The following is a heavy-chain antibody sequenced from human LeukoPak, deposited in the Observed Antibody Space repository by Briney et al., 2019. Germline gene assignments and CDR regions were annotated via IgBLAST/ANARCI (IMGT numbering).Heavy chain of an antibody. CDR3: ARDSTWLLDY. D-gene: IGHD6-19*01. V-gene: IGHV3-7*03. CDR2: IKEDGSVK. CDR1: GIIFRDAW. J-gene: IGHJ4*02. Sequence: PGGSLRLPCVVSGIIFRDAWMNWVRQSPGKGLEWVANIKEDGSVKYYVDSVKGRFTISRDNTKNALYLQMNSLRADDTAVYFCARDSTWLLDYWGQGTLITVSS.